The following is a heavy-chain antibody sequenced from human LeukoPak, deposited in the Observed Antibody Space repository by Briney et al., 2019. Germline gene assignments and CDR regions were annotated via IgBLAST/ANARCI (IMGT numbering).Heavy chain of an antibody. D-gene: IGHD2-15*01. CDR3: VRTDCSGGSCYPNFDY. CDR2: ISYDGGNK. Sequence: GGSLRLSCAASGFTFSDFAMHWVRQAPGKGLEWVAVISYDGGNKYYTDSVQGRFTISRDNSRNTLFLQMNSLRVEDTAVYYCVRTDCSGGSCYPNFDYWGQGTLVTVFS. V-gene: IGHV3-30*10. J-gene: IGHJ4*02. CDR1: GFTFSDFA.